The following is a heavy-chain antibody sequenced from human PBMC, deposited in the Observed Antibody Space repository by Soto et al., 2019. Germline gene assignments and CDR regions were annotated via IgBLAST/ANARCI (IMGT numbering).Heavy chain of an antibody. J-gene: IGHJ3*02. CDR3: ARVRGWGLDYYDSSGYYHAPDAFDI. CDR1: GYTFTSYY. V-gene: IGHV1-46*01. CDR2: INPSGGST. Sequence: ASVKVSCKASGYTFTSYYMHCVRQAPGQGLEWMGIINPSGGSTSYAQKFQGRVTMTRDTSTSTVYMELSSLRSEDTAVYYCARVRGWGLDYYDSSGYYHAPDAFDIWGQGTMVTVS. D-gene: IGHD3-22*01.